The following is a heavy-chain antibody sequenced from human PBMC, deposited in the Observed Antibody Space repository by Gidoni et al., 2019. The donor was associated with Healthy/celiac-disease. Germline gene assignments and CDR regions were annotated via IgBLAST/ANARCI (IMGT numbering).Heavy chain of an antibody. CDR2: IKQDGSGK. CDR1: GFTSSSYW. D-gene: IGHD4-17*01. V-gene: IGHV3-7*01. J-gene: IGHJ4*02. CDR3: ARDVDYGDYYFDY. Sequence: EVQLVESGGGLVQPGGSLRLSGAASGFTSSSYWMSWVRQAPGTGLGWVANIKQDGSGKYYVDSVKGRFTISRDNAKNSLYLQMNSLRAEDTAVYYCARDVDYGDYYFDYWGQGTLVTVSS.